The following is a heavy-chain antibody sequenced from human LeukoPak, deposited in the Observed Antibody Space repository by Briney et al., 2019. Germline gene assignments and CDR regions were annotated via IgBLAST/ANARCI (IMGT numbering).Heavy chain of an antibody. Sequence: GGSLRLSCAASGFTFSDYWMSWVRQAPGKGLEWVANVKQDGGEKHYIDSVKGRFTISRDNAENSIYLQMSSLRAEDTAVYYCAKGGEQVTWNFQNWGQGTLVTVSS. V-gene: IGHV3-7*03. CDR3: AKGGEQVTWNFQN. CDR2: VKQDGGEK. D-gene: IGHD1/OR15-1a*01. J-gene: IGHJ1*01. CDR1: GFTFSDYW.